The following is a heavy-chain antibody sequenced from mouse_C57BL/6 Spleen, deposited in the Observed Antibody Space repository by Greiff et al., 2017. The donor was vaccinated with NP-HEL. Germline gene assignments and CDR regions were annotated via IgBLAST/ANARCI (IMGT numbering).Heavy chain of an antibody. CDR2: ISDGGSYT. D-gene: IGHD2-4*01. Sequence: EVMLVESGGGLVKPGGSLKLSCAASGFTFSSYAMSWVRQTPEKRLEWVATISDGGSYTYYPDNVKGRFTISRDNAKNNLYLQMSHLKSEDTAMYYCARGDYDYDEGFAYWGQGTLVTVSA. V-gene: IGHV5-4*03. J-gene: IGHJ3*01. CDR1: GFTFSSYA. CDR3: ARGDYDYDEGFAY.